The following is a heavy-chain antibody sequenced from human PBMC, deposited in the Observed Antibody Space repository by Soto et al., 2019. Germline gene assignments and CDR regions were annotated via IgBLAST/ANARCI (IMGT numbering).Heavy chain of an antibody. CDR3: AAFTPERTSDP. CDR1: GFTFTSSA. CDR2: IVVGSGNT. Sequence: QLQLVQSGPEVKKPGTSVKVSCKASGFTFTSSAVQWVRQARGQRLEWIGWIVVGSGNTNYATKFQERVTITRDMSTSTAYMELSSLRSEDTAVYYCAAFTPERTSDPWGQGTLVTVSS. J-gene: IGHJ5*02. V-gene: IGHV1-58*01.